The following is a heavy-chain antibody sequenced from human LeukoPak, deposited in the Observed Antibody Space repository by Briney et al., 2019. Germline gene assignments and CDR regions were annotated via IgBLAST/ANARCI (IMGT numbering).Heavy chain of an antibody. CDR2: IYPGDSDT. CDR3: ARRLYYYDSSGYFWDY. D-gene: IGHD3-22*01. CDR1: GYSFTSYW. J-gene: IGHJ4*02. V-gene: IGHV5-51*01. Sequence: GASLQISCKGSGYSFTSYWIGWVRQMPGKGLEWMGIIYPGDSDTRYSPSFQGQVTISADKSISTAYLQWSSLKASDTAMYYCARRLYYYDSSGYFWDYWGQGTLVTVSS.